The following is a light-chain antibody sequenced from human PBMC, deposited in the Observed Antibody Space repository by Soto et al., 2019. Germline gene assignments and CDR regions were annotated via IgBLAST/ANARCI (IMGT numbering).Light chain of an antibody. Sequence: EIVMTQSPATLSVSPGERATLSCRASQSVTSNLAWYQQKPGQAPRLLIYDASTRATGIPARFSGSGSGTEFTLTISSLQSEEFAAYYCQQYNTWPPFTFGGGTTVEIK. J-gene: IGKJ4*01. CDR1: QSVTSN. CDR3: QQYNTWPPFT. V-gene: IGKV3-15*01. CDR2: DAS.